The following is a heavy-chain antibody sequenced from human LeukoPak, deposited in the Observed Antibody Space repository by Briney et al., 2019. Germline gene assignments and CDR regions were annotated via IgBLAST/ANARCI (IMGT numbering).Heavy chain of an antibody. D-gene: IGHD2-15*01. Sequence: GGSLRLSCAVSGFTVSGNYMSWVRQAPGKGLEWVSLIYSGGTTYYADSVKGRFTISRDNAKNSLYLQMNSLRAEDTAVYYCARDVPQRGYCSGGSCYGSALDYWGQGTLVTVSS. CDR1: GFTVSGNY. J-gene: IGHJ4*02. V-gene: IGHV3-53*01. CDR2: IYSGGTT. CDR3: ARDVPQRGYCSGGSCYGSALDY.